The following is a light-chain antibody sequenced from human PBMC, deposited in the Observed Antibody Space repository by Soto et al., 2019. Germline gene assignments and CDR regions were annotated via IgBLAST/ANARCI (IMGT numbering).Light chain of an antibody. J-gene: IGKJ5*01. Sequence: EIVLTQSPGTLSLSPGERATLSCRASQSVNSHLAWYQQKPGQAPRLLIYDASNRATGIPARFSGSGSGTDFTITSSRFENEDFEFYYCQQRSSCITFGQGTRLDIK. CDR3: QQRSSCIT. V-gene: IGKV3-11*01. CDR2: DAS. CDR1: QSVNSH.